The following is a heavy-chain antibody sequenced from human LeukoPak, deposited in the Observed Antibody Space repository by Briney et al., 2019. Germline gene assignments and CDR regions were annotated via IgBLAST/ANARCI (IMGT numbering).Heavy chain of an antibody. J-gene: IGHJ4*02. Sequence: GGSLRLSCAASGFTFSSYSMNWVRQAPGKGLEWVSYISSSSSTIYYADSVKGRFTISRDNAKNSLYLQMNSLRAEDTAVYYCASEGSSVDYWGQGTLVTVSS. V-gene: IGHV3-48*01. CDR2: ISSSSSTI. D-gene: IGHD6-13*01. CDR1: GFTFSSYS. CDR3: ASEGSSVDY.